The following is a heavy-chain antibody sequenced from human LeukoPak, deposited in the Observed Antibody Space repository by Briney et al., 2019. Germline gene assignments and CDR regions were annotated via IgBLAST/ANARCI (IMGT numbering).Heavy chain of an antibody. V-gene: IGHV6-1*01. Sequence: SQTLSLTCAISGDSVSSNSAAWNWIRQSPSRGLEWLGRTYYRSKWYNDYAVSVKSRITINPDTSKNQFSLQLNSVTPEDTAVYYCARDRGVPPYFDVAYNWFDSWGQGTLVTVSS. CDR2: TYYRSKWYN. J-gene: IGHJ5*01. D-gene: IGHD2-8*01. CDR3: ARDRGVPPYFDVAYNWFDS. CDR1: GDSVSSNSAA.